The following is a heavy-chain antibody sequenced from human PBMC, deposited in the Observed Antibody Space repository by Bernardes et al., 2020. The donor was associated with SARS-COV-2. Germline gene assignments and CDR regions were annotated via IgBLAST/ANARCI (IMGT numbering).Heavy chain of an antibody. CDR2: ISYDGSNK. V-gene: IGHV3-30*18. Sequence: GGSLRLSCAASGFTFSSYGMHWVRQAPGKGLEWVAVISYDGSNKYYADSVKGRFTISRDNSKNTLYLQMNSLRAEDTAVYYCAKDLELLWFGEFAISAFDYWGQGTLVTVSS. J-gene: IGHJ4*02. CDR3: AKDLELLWFGEFAISAFDY. D-gene: IGHD3-10*01. CDR1: GFTFSSYG.